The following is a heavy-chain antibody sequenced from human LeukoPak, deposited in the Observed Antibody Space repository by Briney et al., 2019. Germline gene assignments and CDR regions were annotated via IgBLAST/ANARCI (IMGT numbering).Heavy chain of an antibody. CDR1: GYTFTGYY. J-gene: IGHJ4*02. D-gene: IGHD4-17*01. V-gene: IGHV1-2*02. Sequence: VASVKVSCKASGYTFTGYYMHWVRQAPGQGLEWMGWINPNSGGTNYAQKFQGRVTMTRDTSISTAYMELSRLRSDDTAVYYCARAYSTVSTTDYWGQGTLVTVSS. CDR3: ARAYSTVSTTDY. CDR2: INPNSGGT.